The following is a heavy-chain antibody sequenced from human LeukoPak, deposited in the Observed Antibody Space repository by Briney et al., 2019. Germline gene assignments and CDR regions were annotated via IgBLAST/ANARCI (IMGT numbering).Heavy chain of an antibody. CDR1: GFTFSSYS. J-gene: IGHJ4*02. V-gene: IGHV3-21*01. D-gene: IGHD3-9*01. CDR3: ARGRDAGYFDWLIDY. CDR2: ISSSSSYI. Sequence: GGSLRLSCAASGFTFSSYSMNWVRQAPGKGLEWVSSISSSSSYIYYGDSVKGRFTISRDNAKNSLYLQMNSLRAEDTAVYYCARGRDAGYFDWLIDYWGQGTLVTVSS.